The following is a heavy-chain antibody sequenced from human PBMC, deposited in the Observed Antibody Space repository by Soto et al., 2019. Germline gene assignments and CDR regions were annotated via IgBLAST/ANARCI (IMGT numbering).Heavy chain of an antibody. D-gene: IGHD1-1*01. V-gene: IGHV3-23*01. CDR1: GFTFSSYG. Sequence: GGSLRLSCPASGFTFSSYGMSWVRQSPGKGLEWVSSISGSGGGTYYADSVKGRFTFSRDNSKNTLYLQMNSLRAEDTAVYYCARFGMATTKRSPPYYIDYWGQGALVTVSS. J-gene: IGHJ4*02. CDR2: ISGSGGGT. CDR3: ARFGMATTKRSPPYYIDY.